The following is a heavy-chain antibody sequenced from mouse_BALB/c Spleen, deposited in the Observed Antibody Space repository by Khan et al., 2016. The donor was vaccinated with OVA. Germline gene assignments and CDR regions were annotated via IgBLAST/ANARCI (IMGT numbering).Heavy chain of an antibody. CDR2: IDPANGNT. V-gene: IGHV14-3*02. CDR3: SCAVLLDAMDY. D-gene: IGHD6-1*01. CDR1: GFSITDSY. Sequence: VQLQQSGAELVKPWASVKLSCTVSGFSITDSYIHWVKQRPAQGLDWVGRIDPANGNTNYDPNVQGKAPLTADTSSNTAFLQLSGLTSEDTAVSYGSCAVLLDAMDYWGQGTSVTVSS. J-gene: IGHJ4*01.